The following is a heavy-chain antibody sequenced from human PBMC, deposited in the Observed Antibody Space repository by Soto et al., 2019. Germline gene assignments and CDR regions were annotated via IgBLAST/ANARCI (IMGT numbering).Heavy chain of an antibody. CDR2: IYGDDDK. V-gene: IGHV2-5*02. Sequence: QITLKESGPTLVKPTQTRTLTCTFSGFSLTTNGVGVGWIRQPPGKALEWLALIYGDDDKRYSPSLKSRLTITKDTSKNQVVLTMTNMDPVDTARYCCAHRRSNYWIGCWGQGTLDTVYS. CDR3: AHRRSNYWIGC. CDR1: GFSLTTNGVG. D-gene: IGHD2-15*01. J-gene: IGHJ4*02.